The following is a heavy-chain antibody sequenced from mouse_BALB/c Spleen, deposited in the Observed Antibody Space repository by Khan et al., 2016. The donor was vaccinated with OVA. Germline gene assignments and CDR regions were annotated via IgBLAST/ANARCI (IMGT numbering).Heavy chain of an antibody. CDR1: GFTFSSFG. CDR2: ISSGSNTI. J-gene: IGHJ2*01. CDR3: ARGDWAY. Sequence: QLVESGGGLVQPGGSRKLSCAASGFTFSSFGMHWVRQVPEKGLEWVAYISSGSNTIYYVDTVKGRFSISRDNPKNTLFLQMTSLRSEDTAMYYCARGDWAYWGQATTLTVSS. V-gene: IGHV5-17*02. D-gene: IGHD4-1*01.